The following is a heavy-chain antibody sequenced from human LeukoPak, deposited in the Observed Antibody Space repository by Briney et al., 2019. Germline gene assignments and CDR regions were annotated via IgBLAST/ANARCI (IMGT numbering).Heavy chain of an antibody. CDR1: GYTFISYA. Sequence: ASVKVSCKASGYTFISYAMHWVRQAPGQRLEWMGWINAGNGNTKYSQKFQGRVTITRDTSASTAYMELSSLRSEDTAVYYCARDFSSSGWYSSFDYWGQGTLVTVSS. D-gene: IGHD6-19*01. V-gene: IGHV1-3*01. CDR2: INAGNGNT. CDR3: ARDFSSSGWYSSFDY. J-gene: IGHJ4*02.